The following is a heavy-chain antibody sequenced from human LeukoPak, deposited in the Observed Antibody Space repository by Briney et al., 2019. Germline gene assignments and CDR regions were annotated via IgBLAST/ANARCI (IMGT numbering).Heavy chain of an antibody. CDR2: ISAYNGNT. CDR1: GYTFTSYG. Sequence: ASVKVSCKASGYTFTSYGISWVRQAPGQGLEWMGWISAYNGNTNYAQKLQGRVTMTTDTSTSTAHMELRSLRSDDTAVYYCARFRRYSYGDDYWGQGTLVTVSS. D-gene: IGHD5-18*01. V-gene: IGHV1-18*01. CDR3: ARFRRYSYGDDY. J-gene: IGHJ4*02.